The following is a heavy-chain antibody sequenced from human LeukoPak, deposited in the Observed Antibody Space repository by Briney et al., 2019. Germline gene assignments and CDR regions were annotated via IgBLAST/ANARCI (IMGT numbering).Heavy chain of an antibody. CDR2: IYSTGSA. CDR1: GSSINNTF. D-gene: IGHD3-16*01. J-gene: IGHJ4*01. V-gene: IGHV4-59*08. CDR3: ARHRDYDT. Sequence: PSETLSLTCTVSGSSINNTFWTWIRHPPGKGLEWIGHIYSTGSANYNPSLKSRVLISGDTSKNQISLKLTSVTAADTAVYFCARHRDYDTWGHGTLVTVSS.